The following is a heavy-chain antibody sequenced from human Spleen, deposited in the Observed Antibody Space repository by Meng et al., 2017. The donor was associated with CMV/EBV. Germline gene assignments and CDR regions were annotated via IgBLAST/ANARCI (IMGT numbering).Heavy chain of an antibody. CDR3: ARDFGRTNCTDGVYLYNWFDP. J-gene: IGHJ5*02. D-gene: IGHD2-8*01. V-gene: IGHV4-30-4*08. CDR2: IYYSGST. Sequence: DYYWSWVSRRPRKGLGWVGYIYYSGSTYSSPSHKNRVTISIDASKNQFSLKLGSVTAADTAVYYCARDFGRTNCTDGVYLYNWFDPWGQGTLVTVSS. CDR1: DYY.